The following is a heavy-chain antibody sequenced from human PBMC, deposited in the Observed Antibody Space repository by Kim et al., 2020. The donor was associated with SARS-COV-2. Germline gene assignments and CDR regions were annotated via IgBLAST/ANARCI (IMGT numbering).Heavy chain of an antibody. D-gene: IGHD6-13*01. J-gene: IGHJ4*02. V-gene: IGHV3-23*03. Sequence: DYVKGRFTISSDNSKNTLYLQMSSLRAEDTAVYFCAKEYSAGTSFSYFDYWGQGTLVTVSS. CDR3: AKEYSAGTSFSYFDY.